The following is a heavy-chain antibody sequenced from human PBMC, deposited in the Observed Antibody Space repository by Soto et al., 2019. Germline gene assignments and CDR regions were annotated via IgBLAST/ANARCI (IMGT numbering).Heavy chain of an antibody. CDR1: GFSFSASW. V-gene: IGHV3-7*03. D-gene: IGHD1-26*01. Sequence: GSLRLSCAASGFSFSASWMAWVRQAPGKGLEWVADIKQDGSEKNYVDSVKGRFTISRDNSKNTLYLQMNSLRAEDTAVYYCAKVSGSYYYYGMDVWGQGTTVTVSS. CDR3: AKVSGSYYYYGMDV. J-gene: IGHJ6*02. CDR2: IKQDGSEK.